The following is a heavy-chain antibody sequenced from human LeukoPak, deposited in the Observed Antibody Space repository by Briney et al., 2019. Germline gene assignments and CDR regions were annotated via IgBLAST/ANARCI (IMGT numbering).Heavy chain of an antibody. CDR2: ISANSYHI. CDR3: ARGGGGFSGGDAFDI. CDR1: GFTFSDQS. V-gene: IGHV3-21*04. Sequence: GGSLRLSYAASGFTFSDQSMNWVRQAPGKGLEWISSISANSYHIFYADSVKGRFTISRDNAKNSLYLQMNSLRAEDAAVYYCARGGGGFSGGDAFDIWGQGTMVTVSS. D-gene: IGHD3-3*01. J-gene: IGHJ3*02.